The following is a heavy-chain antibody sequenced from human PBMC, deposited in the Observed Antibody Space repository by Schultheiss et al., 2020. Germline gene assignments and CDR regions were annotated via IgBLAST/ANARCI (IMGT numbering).Heavy chain of an antibody. D-gene: IGHD3-10*01. Sequence: SETLSLTCSVSGGSIISSPYYGDWVRQPPGKGLEWIGEINHSANTNYNPSLKSRVTISLDTSKKQFSLKLSSVTAADTAVYYCARARTYYYGSGSQYYFDYWGQGTLVTVSS. CDR3: ARARTYYYGSGSQYYFDY. J-gene: IGHJ4*02. V-gene: IGHV4-39*07. CDR1: GGSIISSPYY. CDR2: INHSANT.